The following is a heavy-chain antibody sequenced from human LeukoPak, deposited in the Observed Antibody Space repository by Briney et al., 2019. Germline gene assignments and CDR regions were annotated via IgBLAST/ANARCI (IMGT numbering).Heavy chain of an antibody. CDR2: IYYSGCT. J-gene: IGHJ4*02. CDR3: AGHTYCGGDCYKTIGFDY. D-gene: IGHD2-21*01. Sequence: SETLSLTCTVSGGSISSSSYYWGWIRQPPGKGLEWIGSIYYSGCTYYNPSLKSRVTISLDMSKNQFSLKLSSVTAADTAVYYCAGHTYCGGDCYKTIGFDYWGQGTLVTVSS. V-gene: IGHV4-39*01. CDR1: GGSISSSSYY.